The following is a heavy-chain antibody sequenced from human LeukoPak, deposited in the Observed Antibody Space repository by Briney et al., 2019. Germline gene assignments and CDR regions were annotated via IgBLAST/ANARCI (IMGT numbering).Heavy chain of an antibody. Sequence: GGSLRLSCAASGFTFSSYGMHWVRQAPGKGLEWVAVISYDGSNKYYADSVKGRFTISRDNSKNTLYLQMNSLRAEDTAVYYCAKGGRSRLARYYFDYWGQGTLVTVSS. CDR1: GFTFSSYG. D-gene: IGHD1-14*01. J-gene: IGHJ4*02. CDR3: AKGGRSRLARYYFDY. V-gene: IGHV3-30*18. CDR2: ISYDGSNK.